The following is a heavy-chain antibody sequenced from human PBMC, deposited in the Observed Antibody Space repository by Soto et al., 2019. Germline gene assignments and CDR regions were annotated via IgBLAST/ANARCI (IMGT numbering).Heavy chain of an antibody. CDR3: ASHPRPAIPAAPYFDY. V-gene: IGHV1-18*01. Sequence: QVQLVQSGAEVKKPGASVKVSCKASGYTFTSYGISWVRQAPGQGLEWMGWISAYNGNTNYAQKLQGRVTMTTDTATGTAYMELRSLRSDDTAVYYCASHPRPAIPAAPYFDYWGQGTLVTVSS. CDR1: GYTFTSYG. CDR2: ISAYNGNT. J-gene: IGHJ4*02. D-gene: IGHD2-2*01.